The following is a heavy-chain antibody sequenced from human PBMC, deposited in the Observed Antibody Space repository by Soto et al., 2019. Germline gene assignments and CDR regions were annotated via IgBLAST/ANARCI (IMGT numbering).Heavy chain of an antibody. V-gene: IGHV1-2*02. CDR1: GYTFTGYY. Sequence: ASVKVSCKASGYTFTGYYMHWVRQAPGQGLEWMGWINPNSGGTNYAQKFQGRVTMTRDTSISTAYMELSRLRYDDTAVYYCARDGAPPMYSSSWWRLCYGMDVWGQGTTVTVSS. J-gene: IGHJ6*02. CDR3: ARDGAPPMYSSSWWRLCYGMDV. CDR2: INPNSGGT. D-gene: IGHD6-13*01.